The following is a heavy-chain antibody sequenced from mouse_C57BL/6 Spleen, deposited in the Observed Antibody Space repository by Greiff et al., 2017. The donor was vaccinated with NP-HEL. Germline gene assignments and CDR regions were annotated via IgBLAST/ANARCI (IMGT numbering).Heavy chain of an antibody. CDR3: TTPPNYYGSSHWYFDV. V-gene: IGHV14-4*01. J-gene: IGHJ1*03. Sequence: VQLQQSGAELVRPGASVKLSCTASGFNIKDDYMHWVKQRPEQGLEWIGWIDPENGDTEYASKFQGKATITADTSSNTAYLQLSSLTSEDTAVYYCTTPPNYYGSSHWYFDVWGTGTTVTVSS. D-gene: IGHD1-1*01. CDR1: GFNIKDDY. CDR2: IDPENGDT.